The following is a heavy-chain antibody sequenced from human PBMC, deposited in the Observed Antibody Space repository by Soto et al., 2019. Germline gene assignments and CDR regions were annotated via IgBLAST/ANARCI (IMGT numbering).Heavy chain of an antibody. Sequence: QVQLVESGGGVVQPGRSLRLSCAASGFTFSSYGMHWVRQAPGKGLEWEAVISYDGSNKYYADSVKGRFTISRDNSKNTRYLQMNSLRAEDTAVYYCVTWFGELAVDYWGQGTLVTVSS. CDR3: VTWFGELAVDY. V-gene: IGHV3-30*03. CDR2: ISYDGSNK. CDR1: GFTFSSYG. J-gene: IGHJ4*02. D-gene: IGHD3-10*01.